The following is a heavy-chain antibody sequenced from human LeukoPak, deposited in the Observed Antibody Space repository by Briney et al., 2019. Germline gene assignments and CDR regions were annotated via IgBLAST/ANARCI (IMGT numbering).Heavy chain of an antibody. J-gene: IGHJ4*02. CDR1: GYTFTGYY. Sequence: ASVKVSCKASGYTFTGYYMHWVRQAPGQGLEWMGRINPNSGGTNYAQKFQGRVTMTRDTSISTAYMELSRLRSDDTAVYYCARDRALWFGELLSSIIDYWGQGTLVTVSS. CDR3: ARDRALWFGELLSSIIDY. D-gene: IGHD3-10*01. CDR2: INPNSGGT. V-gene: IGHV1-2*06.